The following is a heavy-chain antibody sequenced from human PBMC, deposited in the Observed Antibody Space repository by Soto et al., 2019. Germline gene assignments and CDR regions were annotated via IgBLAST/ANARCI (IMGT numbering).Heavy chain of an antibody. J-gene: IGHJ6*03. CDR2: IVVGSGNT. Sequence: GASVKVSCKASGFTFTSSAMQWVRQARGQRLEWIGWIVVGSGNTNYAQKFQERVTITRDMSTSTAYMELSSLRSEDTAVYYCAAVGADIVVVPAARFYMDVWGKGTTVTVSS. D-gene: IGHD2-2*01. CDR3: AAVGADIVVVPAARFYMDV. CDR1: GFTFTSSA. V-gene: IGHV1-58*02.